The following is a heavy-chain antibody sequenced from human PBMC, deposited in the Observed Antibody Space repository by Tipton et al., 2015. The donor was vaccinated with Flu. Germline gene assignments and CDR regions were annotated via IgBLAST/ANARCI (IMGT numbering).Heavy chain of an antibody. CDR2: IYYSGST. CDR1: RVSISSGGAY. Sequence: TLSLTCTVSRVSISSGGAYWSWIRLHPGKGLEWIGCIYYSGSTNYNPSLKSRVTISVDTSKNQFSLKLSSVTAADTAVYYCARGLRDGYNPHDAFDIWGQGTMVAVSS. J-gene: IGHJ3*02. D-gene: IGHD5-24*01. CDR3: ARGLRDGYNPHDAFDI. V-gene: IGHV4-61*08.